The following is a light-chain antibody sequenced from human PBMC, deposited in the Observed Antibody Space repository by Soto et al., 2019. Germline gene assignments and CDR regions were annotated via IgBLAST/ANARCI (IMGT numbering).Light chain of an antibody. V-gene: IGKV1-8*01. CDR1: QGISRY. J-gene: IGKJ4*01. CDR3: QQSYSYPLT. Sequence: AIRLTQSPSSFSASTGDRVTITCRASQGISRYLAWYQQKPGKAPHLLIYAASTLQSGVPSIVIGSGSGTDFTLTIRCLQSEVFATHRGQQSYSYPLTVAGGTELGIK. CDR2: AAS.